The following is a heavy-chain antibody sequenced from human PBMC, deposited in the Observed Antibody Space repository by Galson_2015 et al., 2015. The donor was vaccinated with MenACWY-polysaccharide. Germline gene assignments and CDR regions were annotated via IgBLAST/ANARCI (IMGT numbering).Heavy chain of an antibody. D-gene: IGHD2-15*01. CDR2: IYWNDDK. CDR1: GFSLSTSEVG. V-gene: IGHV2-5*01. J-gene: IGHJ5*02. CDR3: AHRGGYCSGGTCWRWFDP. Sequence: PALVKPTQTLALTCTFSGFSLSTSEVGVGWIRQPPGKALEWLALIYWNDDKRYSPSLKSRLTITKDTSKNQAVLTMTNMDPVDTATYYCAHRGGYCSGGTCWRWFDPWGQGTLVTVSS.